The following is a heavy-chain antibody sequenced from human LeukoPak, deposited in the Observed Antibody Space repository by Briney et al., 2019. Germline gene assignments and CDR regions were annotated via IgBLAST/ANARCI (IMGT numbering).Heavy chain of an antibody. CDR1: DGSISSYY. D-gene: IGHD2-21*02. Sequence: SETLSLTCTVSDGSISSYYWSWIRQPPGKGLEWIGYIYYSGSTNYNPSLKSRVTISVDTSKNQFSLKLSSVTAADTAVYYCAREVTVSYNYYYYMDVWGKGTTVTASS. J-gene: IGHJ6*03. CDR3: AREVTVSYNYYYYMDV. CDR2: IYYSGST. V-gene: IGHV4-59*01.